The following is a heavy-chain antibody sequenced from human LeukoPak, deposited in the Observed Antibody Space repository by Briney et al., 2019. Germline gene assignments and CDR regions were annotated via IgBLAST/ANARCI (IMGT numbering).Heavy chain of an antibody. CDR2: IYYSGST. D-gene: IGHD4-17*01. V-gene: IGHV4-39*01. CDR3: ARRRDDYGDYYDY. Sequence: SETLSLTCTVSGGSISSSSYYWGWIRQPPGKGLVWIGNIYYSGSTYYNPSLKSRVTISVDTSKNQFSLKLSSVTAADTAVYYCARRRDDYGDYYDYWGQGTLVTVSS. J-gene: IGHJ4*02. CDR1: GGSISSSSYY.